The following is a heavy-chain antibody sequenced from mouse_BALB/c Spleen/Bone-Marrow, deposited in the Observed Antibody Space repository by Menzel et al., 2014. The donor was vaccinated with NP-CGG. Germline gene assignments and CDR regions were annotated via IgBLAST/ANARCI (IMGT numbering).Heavy chain of an antibody. CDR3: AREGYYYGSSYGNAMDY. J-gene: IGHJ4*01. Sequence: VQLQQSGPELVKPGASVKISCKASGYSFTGYFMNWVMQSHGKSLEWIGRINPYNGDTFYTQKFKGKATLTVDKSSSTAHMELRSLASEDSAVYYCAREGYYYGSSYGNAMDYWGQGTSVTVSS. CDR2: INPYNGDT. V-gene: IGHV1-20*02. D-gene: IGHD1-1*01. CDR1: GYSFTGYF.